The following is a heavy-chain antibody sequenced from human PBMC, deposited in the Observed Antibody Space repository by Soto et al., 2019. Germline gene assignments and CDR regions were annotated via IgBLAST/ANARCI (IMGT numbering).Heavy chain of an antibody. CDR1: GGSITSSSYY. Sequence: QLHLRESRPVLVKPSETLSLTCTVSGGSITSSSYYWGWIRQPPGKGLEWIESIYYSGSTYYNPSIKSRVTISVDTSKNQFSLKLSSVTAADTAVYYCATQEVGGSYVYTFDPWGQGTLVTVSS. J-gene: IGHJ5*02. CDR2: IYYSGST. CDR3: ATQEVGGSYVYTFDP. D-gene: IGHD1-26*01. V-gene: IGHV4-39*01.